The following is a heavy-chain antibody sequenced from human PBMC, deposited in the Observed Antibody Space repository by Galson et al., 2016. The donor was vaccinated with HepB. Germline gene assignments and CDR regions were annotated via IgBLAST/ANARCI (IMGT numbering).Heavy chain of an antibody. J-gene: IGHJ4*02. V-gene: IGHV1-18*04. CDR2: ISANSGNT. CDR1: GYRFPTYG. D-gene: IGHD4-11*01. CDR3: ARDVQFRFDY. Sequence: SVKVSCKASGYRFPTYGISWVRQAPGQGLEWLGWISANSGNTIYAQKVQDRVTMTRDTSAGTVYMDLRSLRSDDAAVYYCARDVQFRFDYWGQGTLVTVSS.